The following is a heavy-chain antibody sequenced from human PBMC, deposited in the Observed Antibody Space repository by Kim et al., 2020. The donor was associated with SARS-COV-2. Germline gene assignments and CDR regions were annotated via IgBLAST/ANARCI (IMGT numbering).Heavy chain of an antibody. J-gene: IGHJ4*02. Sequence: GNGNTIYAQKFQGRVNFTTDTSASTAYMELRLLRSEDSAVYYCLGGFYFDYWGQGTLVTVSS. CDR2: GNGNT. D-gene: IGHD3-16*01. CDR3: LGGFYFDY. V-gene: IGHV1-3*01.